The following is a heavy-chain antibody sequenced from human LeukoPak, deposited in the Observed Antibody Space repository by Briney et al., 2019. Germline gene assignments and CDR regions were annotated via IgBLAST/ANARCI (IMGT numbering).Heavy chain of an antibody. Sequence: SETLSLTCTVSGGSISNYYWSWIRQPPGKGLEWIGYIYYSESTNYNPSLKSRVTISVDTSKNQFSLKLSSVTAPDTAACYWASAVAAAGDWFDPGGQGPLVTVSS. J-gene: IGHJ5*02. V-gene: IGHV4-59*01. CDR3: ASAVAAAGDWFDP. CDR2: IYYSEST. CDR1: GGSISNYY. D-gene: IGHD6-25*01.